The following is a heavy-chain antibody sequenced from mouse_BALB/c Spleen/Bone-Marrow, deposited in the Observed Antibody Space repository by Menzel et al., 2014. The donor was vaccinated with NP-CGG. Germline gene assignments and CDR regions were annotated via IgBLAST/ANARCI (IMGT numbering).Heavy chain of an antibody. D-gene: IGHD1-1*01. Sequence: DQVKPGASVKLSCKASGYTFTSYWINWIKRRPGQGLEWIGRIAPGSGSTYYDEMFKGKATLTVDTSSSTAYIQLSSLSSEDSAVYFCARSYYGRAMDYWGQGTSVTVSS. J-gene: IGHJ4*01. CDR3: ARSYYGRAMDY. CDR1: GYTFTSYW. V-gene: IGHV1S41*01. CDR2: IAPGSGST.